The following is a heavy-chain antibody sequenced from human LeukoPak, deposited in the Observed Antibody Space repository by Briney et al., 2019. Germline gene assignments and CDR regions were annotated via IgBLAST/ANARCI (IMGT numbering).Heavy chain of an antibody. J-gene: IGHJ4*02. V-gene: IGHV1-69*01. CDR2: IIPIFGTA. CDR1: GGTFSSYA. D-gene: IGHD2-2*01. Sequence: SVKVSCKASGGTFSSYAISWVRQAPGQGLEWMGGIIPIFGTANYAQKFQGRVTITADESTSTAYMELSSLKSEDTAVYYCARTLYCSSTSCYSRGYYDLWGQGTLVTVSS. CDR3: ARTLYCSSTSCYSRGYYDL.